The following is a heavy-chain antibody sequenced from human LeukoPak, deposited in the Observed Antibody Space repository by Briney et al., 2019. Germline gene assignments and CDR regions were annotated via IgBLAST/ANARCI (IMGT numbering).Heavy chain of an antibody. CDR3: ARGRRYYFDY. V-gene: IGHV3-48*03. CDR2: ISSSGSTI. D-gene: IGHD5-12*01. Sequence: GGSLRLSCAASGFTFSSYEMNWVRRAPGKGLEWVSYISSSGSTIYYADSVKGRFTISRDNAKNSLYLQMNSLRAEDTAVYYCARGRRYYFDYWGQGTLVTVSS. CDR1: GFTFSSYE. J-gene: IGHJ4*02.